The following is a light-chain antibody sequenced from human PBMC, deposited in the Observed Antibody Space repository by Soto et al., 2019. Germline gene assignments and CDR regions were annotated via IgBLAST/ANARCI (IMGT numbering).Light chain of an antibody. CDR1: SSNIGNNY. V-gene: IGLV1-51*01. Sequence: QSVLTQPPSVSAAPGQKVTISCSGSSSNIGNNYVSWYRQLPGTAPKLLIYDNNKRPSGIPDRFSGSKSGTSATLGITGLQTGDEADYYCGAWDSSLRGVFGGGTQLTVL. J-gene: IGLJ3*02. CDR3: GAWDSSLRGV. CDR2: DNN.